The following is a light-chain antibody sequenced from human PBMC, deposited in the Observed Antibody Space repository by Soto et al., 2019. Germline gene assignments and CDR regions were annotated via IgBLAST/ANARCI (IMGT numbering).Light chain of an antibody. CDR3: QQRSNWQVT. CDR2: DAS. J-gene: IGKJ5*01. Sequence: EIVLTQSPVTLSLSPGERATLSCRASQSVSSYLAWYQQKPGQAPRLLIYDASNRATGIPARFSGSGSGTDFTLTISSLEPEDFAVYYCQQRSNWQVTFGQGTLLEIK. CDR1: QSVSSY. V-gene: IGKV3-11*01.